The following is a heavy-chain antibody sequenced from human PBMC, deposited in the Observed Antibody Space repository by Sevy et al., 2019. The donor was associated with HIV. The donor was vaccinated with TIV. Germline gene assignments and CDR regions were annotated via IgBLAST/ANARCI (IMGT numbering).Heavy chain of an antibody. D-gene: IGHD2-8*01. V-gene: IGHV3-21*01. Sequence: GGSLRLSCAASGFTFSSYSMNWVRQAPGKGLEWVSSISSSSSYIYYADSVKGRFTISRDNAKNSLYLQMNSLRAEDTAVYYCARVPNGGEYYFDYWGQGTLVIVSS. CDR1: GFTFSSYS. CDR3: ARVPNGGEYYFDY. J-gene: IGHJ4*02. CDR2: ISSSSSYI.